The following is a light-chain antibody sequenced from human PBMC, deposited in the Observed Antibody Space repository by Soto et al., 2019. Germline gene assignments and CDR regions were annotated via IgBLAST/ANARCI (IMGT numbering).Light chain of an antibody. V-gene: IGKV3-11*01. Sequence: EIVLTQSPATLSLSPGEKATLSCRASQSVSNYLAWYQQKPGQAPRLLIYDASNRATDIPARFSGSGSGTDFTLTISSLEPEDFAVYYCQQSSNWPPFTFGQETRLEIK. CDR1: QSVSNY. CDR3: QQSSNWPPFT. J-gene: IGKJ5*01. CDR2: DAS.